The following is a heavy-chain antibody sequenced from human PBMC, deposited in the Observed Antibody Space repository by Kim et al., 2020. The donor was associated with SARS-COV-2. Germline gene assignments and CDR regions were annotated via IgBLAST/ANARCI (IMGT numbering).Heavy chain of an antibody. CDR1: GGSISSGGYY. J-gene: IGHJ4*02. V-gene: IGHV4-31*03. CDR2: IYYSGST. Sequence: SETLSLPCTVSGGSISSGGYYWSWIRQHPGKGLEGIGYIYYSGSTYYNPSLKSRVTITVDTSKNQFSLKLSSVTAADTAVYYCARAEDYGDYYFDYWGQGTLVTVSS. CDR3: ARAEDYGDYYFDY. D-gene: IGHD4-17*01.